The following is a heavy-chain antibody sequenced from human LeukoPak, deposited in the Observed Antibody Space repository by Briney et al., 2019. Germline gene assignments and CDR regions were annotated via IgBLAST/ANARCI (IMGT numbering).Heavy chain of an antibody. CDR2: IYYSGST. CDR1: GGSISSYY. V-gene: IGHV4-39*01. Sequence: SETLSLTCTVSGGSISSYYWSWIRQPPGKGLEWIGSIYYSGSTYYNPSLKSRVTISVDTSKNQFSLKLSSVTAADTAVYYCARHRGSTITVTQYYFDYWGQGTLVTVPS. D-gene: IGHD4-11*01. CDR3: ARHRGSTITVTQYYFDY. J-gene: IGHJ4*02.